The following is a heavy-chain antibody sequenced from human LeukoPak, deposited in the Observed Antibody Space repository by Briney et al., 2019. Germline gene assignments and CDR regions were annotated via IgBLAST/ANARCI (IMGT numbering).Heavy chain of an antibody. V-gene: IGHV1-8*03. D-gene: IGHD2-2*01. CDR1: GYTFTSYD. Sequence: ASVKVSCKASGYTFTSYDINWVRQATGQGLEWMGWMNPNSGNTGYAQKFQGRVTITRNTSISTAYMELSSLRSEDTAVYYCAKDSVVPAAMFNWFDPWGQGTLVTVSS. J-gene: IGHJ5*02. CDR3: AKDSVVPAAMFNWFDP. CDR2: MNPNSGNT.